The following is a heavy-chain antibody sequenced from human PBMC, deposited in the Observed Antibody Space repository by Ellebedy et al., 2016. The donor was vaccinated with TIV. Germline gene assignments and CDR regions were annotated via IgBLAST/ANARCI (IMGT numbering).Heavy chain of an antibody. D-gene: IGHD3-16*01. V-gene: IGHV3-11*01. CDR3: ARAPGGKGIWFDP. CDR2: ISSSGSTI. Sequence: GESLKISCAASGFTFSDYYMSWIRQAPGKGLEWVSYISSSGSTIYYADSVKGRFTISRDNAKNSLYLQMNSLSAEDTAVYYCARAPGGKGIWFDPWGQGALVTVSS. J-gene: IGHJ5*02. CDR1: GFTFSDYY.